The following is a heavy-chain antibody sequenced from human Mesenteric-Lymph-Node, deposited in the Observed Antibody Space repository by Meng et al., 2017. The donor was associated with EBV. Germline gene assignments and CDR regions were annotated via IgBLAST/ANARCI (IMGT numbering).Heavy chain of an antibody. V-gene: IGHV4-4*02. CDR1: GDSSNNNRW. Sequence: GQLEEPGPGLGKPSETLSMPCGHSGDSSNNNRWWSWGRQPPGRGLEWIGEIFQTWSTNYSPSRRSRVTILLDKSMNQFSLKLSSVTAADTAVYYCARDVVPLDPESRADWGPGTLVTVSS. J-gene: IGHJ4*02. CDR2: IFQTWST. D-gene: IGHD1-1*01. CDR3: ARDVVPLDPESRAD.